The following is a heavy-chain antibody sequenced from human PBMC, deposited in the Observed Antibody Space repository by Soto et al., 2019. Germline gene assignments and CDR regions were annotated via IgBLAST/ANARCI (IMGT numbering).Heavy chain of an antibody. CDR3: ARELDPYYGGNSLALDY. CDR1: GGTFSTYG. Sequence: QVQLVQSGAEVKKPGSSVKVSCKASGGTFSTYGMNWVRLAPGQGLEWMGGIIPKFGTTNYAQKFQGRVTITADASTNTAYMELNYLRSEDTAVYFCARELDPYYGGNSLALDYWGQGNLVTVSS. D-gene: IGHD4-17*01. J-gene: IGHJ4*02. CDR2: IIPKFGTT. V-gene: IGHV1-69*13.